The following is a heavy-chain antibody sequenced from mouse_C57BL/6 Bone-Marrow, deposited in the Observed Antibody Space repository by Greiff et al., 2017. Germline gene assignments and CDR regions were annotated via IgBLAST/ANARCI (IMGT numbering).Heavy chain of an antibody. V-gene: IGHV1-58*01. CDR1: GYTFPSYG. CDR2: IYIGNGYT. J-gene: IGHJ4*01. Sequence: DVKLQESGAELVRPGSSVKMSCKTSGYTFPSYGINWVKQRPGQGLEWIGYIYIGNGYTEYNKKFKGKAPLTSDTSSSTAYMQLSSLTSEDSAIYFCARVYYDYDASYYYAMDYWGQGTSVTVSS. D-gene: IGHD2-4*01. CDR3: ARVYYDYDASYYYAMDY.